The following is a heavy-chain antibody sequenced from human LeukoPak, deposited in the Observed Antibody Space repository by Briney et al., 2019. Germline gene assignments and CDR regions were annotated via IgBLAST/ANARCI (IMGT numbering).Heavy chain of an antibody. J-gene: IGHJ4*02. D-gene: IGHD4-17*01. V-gene: IGHV3-30*18. CDR3: AKATDYGDGYFDY. CDR2: ISYDGSNK. Sequence: GGSLRLSCAASGFTFSSYGMHWVRQAPGKGLEWVAVISYDGSNKYYADSVKGRFTISRDNSKNTLYLQMNSLRAEDTAVYYCAKATDYGDGYFDYWGQGTLVTVSS. CDR1: GFTFSSYG.